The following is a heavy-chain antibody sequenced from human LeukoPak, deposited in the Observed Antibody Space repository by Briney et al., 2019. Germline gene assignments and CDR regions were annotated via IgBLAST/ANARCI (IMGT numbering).Heavy chain of an antibody. Sequence: PGGSLRLSCAASGFTFSSYEMNWVRQAPGKGLEWVSYISSSGSTMYYADSVKGRFTISRDNAKNSLYLQMNSLRAEDTAVYYCARDNYDSSGYYFDWGQGTLDTVSS. CDR1: GFTFSSYE. CDR3: ARDNYDSSGYYFD. CDR2: ISSSGSTM. V-gene: IGHV3-48*03. J-gene: IGHJ4*02. D-gene: IGHD3-22*01.